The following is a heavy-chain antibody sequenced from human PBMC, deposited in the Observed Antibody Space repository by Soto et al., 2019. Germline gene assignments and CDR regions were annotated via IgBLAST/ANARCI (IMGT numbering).Heavy chain of an antibody. CDR2: IDSDGIYT. J-gene: IGHJ4*02. Sequence: GGSLRLSCAASGFTFSSYAMHWVRQAPEKGLVWVSRIDSDGIYTSYADSVKGRFTISRDNAKNTLYLQMNDLRTEDTAVYYCGSVFEYWGQGSLVTVSS. V-gene: IGHV3-74*01. CDR1: GFTFSSYA. CDR3: GSVFEY.